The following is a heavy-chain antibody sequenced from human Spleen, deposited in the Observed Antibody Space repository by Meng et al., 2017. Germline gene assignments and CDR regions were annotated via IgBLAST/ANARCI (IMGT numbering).Heavy chain of an antibody. CDR1: GFSLSTAGVG. CDR3: AHIISSGWYGYYYYGMDV. D-gene: IGHD6-19*01. V-gene: IGHV2-5*02. Sequence: IPLKGSGPTLVKPTPTPTLTCTFSGFSLSTAGVGVGWIRQPPGKALEWLALIYWDDDKRYSPSLKSRLTITKDTSKNQVVLTMTNMDPVDTATYYCAHIISSGWYGYYYYGMDVWGQGTTVTVSS. CDR2: IYWDDDK. J-gene: IGHJ6*02.